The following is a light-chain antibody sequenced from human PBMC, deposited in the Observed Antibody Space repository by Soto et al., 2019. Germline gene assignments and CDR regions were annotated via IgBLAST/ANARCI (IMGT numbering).Light chain of an antibody. V-gene: IGKV3-20*01. CDR3: QQYNSYSWT. CDR1: QNVTSNL. J-gene: IGKJ1*01. Sequence: TVLTQSPGTLSLSPGERATLSCRASQNVTSNLLVWYQQHPGQAPRLLIYGASSRATGIPDRFSGSGSGTDFTLTIRRLEPDDFAVYYCQQYNSYSWTFGQGTKVEIK. CDR2: GAS.